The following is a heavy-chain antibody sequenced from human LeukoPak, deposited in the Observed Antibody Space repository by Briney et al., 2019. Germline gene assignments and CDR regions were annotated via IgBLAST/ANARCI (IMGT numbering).Heavy chain of an antibody. J-gene: IGHJ4*02. Sequence: SETLSLTCAVYGGPFSGYYWSWIRQPPGKGLEWIGEINHSGSTNYNPSLKSRVTISVDTSKNQFSLKLSSVTAADTAVYYCARVSGGSYGDRPFDYWGQGTLVTVSS. V-gene: IGHV4-34*01. CDR2: INHSGST. CDR3: ARVSGGSYGDRPFDY. D-gene: IGHD4-17*01. CDR1: GGPFSGYY.